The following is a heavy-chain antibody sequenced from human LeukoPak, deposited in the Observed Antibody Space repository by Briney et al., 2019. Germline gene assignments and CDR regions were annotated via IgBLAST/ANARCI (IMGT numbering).Heavy chain of an antibody. CDR3: ARDRVGGATAAFDI. Sequence: SETLSLTCTVSSDSIYSSNYYWGWIRQPPGKGLEWIGSIYYSGSTYYNSSLKSRVTISVDTSKNQFSLKLSSLTAADTAVYYCARDRVGGATAAFDIWGQGTMVTASS. D-gene: IGHD1-26*01. CDR1: SDSIYSSNYY. J-gene: IGHJ3*02. CDR2: IYYSGST. V-gene: IGHV4-39*02.